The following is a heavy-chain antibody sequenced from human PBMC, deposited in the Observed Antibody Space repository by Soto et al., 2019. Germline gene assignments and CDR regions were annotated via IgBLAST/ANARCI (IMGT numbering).Heavy chain of an antibody. CDR2: ISGSGGST. CDR1: GFTFSSYA. Sequence: PGGSLRLSCAASGFTFSSYAMSWVRQAPGKGLEWVSAISGSGGSTYYADSVKGRFTISRDNSKNTLYLQMNSLRAEDTAVYYCAKHPSPGPPYGRYCDYWGQGTLVTVS. D-gene: IGHD3-10*01. V-gene: IGHV3-23*01. J-gene: IGHJ4*02. CDR3: AKHPSPGPPYGRYCDY.